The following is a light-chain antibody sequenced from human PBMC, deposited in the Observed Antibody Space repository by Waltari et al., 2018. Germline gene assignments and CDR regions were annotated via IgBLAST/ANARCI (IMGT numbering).Light chain of an antibody. Sequence: DIQMTQSPSSLSASVGDTVTTTCRASQSISDWLAWYQQKPGKAPILLIYKASILKSGVPSRFSGSGSGTQFTLTISSLQPGDFATYFCQQYNTYTSFGQGTKLEIK. J-gene: IGKJ2*01. CDR3: QQYNTYTS. CDR2: KAS. CDR1: QSISDW. V-gene: IGKV1-5*03.